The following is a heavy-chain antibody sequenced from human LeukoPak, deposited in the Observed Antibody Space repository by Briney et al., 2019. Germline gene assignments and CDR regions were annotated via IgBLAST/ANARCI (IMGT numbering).Heavy chain of an antibody. CDR2: ISSSSSTI. D-gene: IGHD1-26*01. Sequence: GGSLRLSCAASGFTFNSYSMNWVRQAPGKGLEWVSFISSSSSTIYYADSVKGRFAISRDNGKKSLYLQMNSLRAEDTAVYYCARVVGSYYGYFDYWGQGTLVTVSS. CDR3: ARVVGSYYGYFDY. CDR1: GFTFNSYS. V-gene: IGHV3-48*01. J-gene: IGHJ4*02.